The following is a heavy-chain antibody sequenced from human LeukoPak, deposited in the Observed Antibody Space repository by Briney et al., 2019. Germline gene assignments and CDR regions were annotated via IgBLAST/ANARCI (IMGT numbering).Heavy chain of an antibody. CDR1: GGSISSYY. Sequence: SETLPLTCAVSGGSISSYYWSRIRQPPGKGLEWIGYIYYSGSTNYNPSLKSRVTISVDTSENQFSLKLSSVTAADTAVYYCARHAKQWLVDYWGQGTLVTVSS. V-gene: IGHV4-59*08. D-gene: IGHD6-19*01. CDR3: ARHAKQWLVDY. J-gene: IGHJ4*02. CDR2: IYYSGST.